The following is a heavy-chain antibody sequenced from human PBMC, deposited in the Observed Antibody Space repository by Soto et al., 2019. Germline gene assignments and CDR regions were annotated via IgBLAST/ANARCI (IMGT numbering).Heavy chain of an antibody. J-gene: IGHJ6*04. CDR2: INSDGSST. Sequence: GGSLRLSCAASGFTFSSYWMHWVRQAPGKGLVWVSRINSDGSSTSYADSVKGRFTISRDNAKNTLYLQMNSLRAEDTAVYYCASSWQAPPDLTYYSSGMDAWGKGTTVTVSS. D-gene: IGHD7-27*01. CDR1: GFTFSSYW. CDR3: ASSWQAPPDLTYYSSGMDA. V-gene: IGHV3-74*01.